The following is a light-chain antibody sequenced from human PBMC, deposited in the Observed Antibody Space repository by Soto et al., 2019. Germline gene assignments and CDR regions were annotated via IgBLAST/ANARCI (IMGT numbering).Light chain of an antibody. V-gene: IGLV1-44*01. Sequence: QSALTQPPSASGTPGQIVAISCSGSSSNIGSNTVTWYQQLPGTAPKLLIYSTSQRSSGVPGRFSGSKSGASASLSISGLQSEDEADYYCAASDDRLDVYVFGTGTKVTVL. CDR1: SSNIGSNT. CDR2: STS. CDR3: AASDDRLDVYV. J-gene: IGLJ1*01.